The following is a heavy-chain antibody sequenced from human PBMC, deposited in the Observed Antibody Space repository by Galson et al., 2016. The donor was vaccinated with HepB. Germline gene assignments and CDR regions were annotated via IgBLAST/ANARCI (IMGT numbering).Heavy chain of an antibody. CDR2: TYYRSKWYN. Sequence: CAISGDSVSSNSAAWHWIRQSPSRGLVWLGRTYYRSKWYNDYAVSVKSRIIINPDTPQNQFSLHLNSVTPEDTAVYYCAREFAPYDILTGFLNHGLDVWGQGTTVTVSS. J-gene: IGHJ6*02. V-gene: IGHV6-1*01. CDR3: AREFAPYDILTGFLNHGLDV. D-gene: IGHD3-9*01. CDR1: GDSVSSNSAA.